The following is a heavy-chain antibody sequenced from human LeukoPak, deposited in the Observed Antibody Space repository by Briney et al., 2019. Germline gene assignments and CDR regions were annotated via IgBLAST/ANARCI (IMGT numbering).Heavy chain of an antibody. V-gene: IGHV4-34*01. D-gene: IGHD4-17*01. CDR1: GGSFSGYY. CDR2: INHSGSA. J-gene: IGHJ6*04. CDR3: AREGLGTVTAKPGHTSGMDV. Sequence: SETLSLTCAVYGGSFSGYYWSWIRKPPGQGLEWIWEINHSGSANYNPSLKDQVSLSVDTSMSQFSLKLSAVTAPDTAVYYCAREGLGTVTAKPGHTSGMDVWGKGTTVTVSS.